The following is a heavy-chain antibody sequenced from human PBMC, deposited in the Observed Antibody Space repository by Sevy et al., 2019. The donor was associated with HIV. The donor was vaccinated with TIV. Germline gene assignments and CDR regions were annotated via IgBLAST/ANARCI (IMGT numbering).Heavy chain of an antibody. J-gene: IGHJ6*02. D-gene: IGHD1-26*01. V-gene: IGHV3-7*01. CDR1: GFTFSSYW. CDR3: ARDPAFGVSGSYLLGDYYYYYGMDV. Sequence: GGSLRLSCAASGFTFSSYWMSWVRQAPGKGLEWVANIKQDGSEKYYVDSVKGRFTISRDNAKNSLYLQMNSLRAEDTAVYYCARDPAFGVSGSYLLGDYYYYYGMDVWGQGTTVTVSS. CDR2: IKQDGSEK.